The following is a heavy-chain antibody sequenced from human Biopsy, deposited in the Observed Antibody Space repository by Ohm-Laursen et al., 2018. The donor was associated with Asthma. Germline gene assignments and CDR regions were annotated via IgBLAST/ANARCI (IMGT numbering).Heavy chain of an antibody. CDR1: GDAMSTSGSY. D-gene: IGHD6-6*01. V-gene: IGHV4-39*02. Sequence: SETLSLTWIVSGDAMSTSGSYWGWIRQSPGKGLEWIGSIYYSGRTYYNPSLESRVTISADTSKNHFSLKVTSVTAADTAVYYCARAVSSSSYWYSDLWGRGTLVTVSS. CDR2: IYYSGRT. CDR3: ARAVSSSSYWYSDL. J-gene: IGHJ2*01.